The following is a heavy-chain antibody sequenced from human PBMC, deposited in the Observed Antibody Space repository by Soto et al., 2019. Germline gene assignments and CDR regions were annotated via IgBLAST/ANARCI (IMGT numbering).Heavy chain of an antibody. CDR3: ARGVGYCTNGVCFSNWFDP. D-gene: IGHD2-8*01. Sequence: ASVKVSCKASGYTFTSYDINWVRQATGQGRERMGWMNPNSGNTGYAQKFQGRVTMTRNTSISTAYMELSSLRSEDTAVYYCARGVGYCTNGVCFSNWFDPWGQGTLVTVS. J-gene: IGHJ5*02. V-gene: IGHV1-8*01. CDR2: MNPNSGNT. CDR1: GYTFTSYD.